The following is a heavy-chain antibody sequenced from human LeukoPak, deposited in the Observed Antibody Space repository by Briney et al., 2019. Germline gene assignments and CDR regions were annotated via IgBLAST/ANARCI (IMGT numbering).Heavy chain of an antibody. CDR2: IYYSGST. D-gene: IGHD3-16*01. Sequence: SETLSLTCTVSGGSISSSSYYWGWIRQPPGKGLEWIGSIYYSGSTYYNPSLKSRVTISVDTSKNQFSLKLSSVTAADTAVYYCARQGLGEGDAFDIWGQGTMVTVSS. CDR3: ARQGLGEGDAFDI. V-gene: IGHV4-39*01. J-gene: IGHJ3*02. CDR1: GGSISSSSYY.